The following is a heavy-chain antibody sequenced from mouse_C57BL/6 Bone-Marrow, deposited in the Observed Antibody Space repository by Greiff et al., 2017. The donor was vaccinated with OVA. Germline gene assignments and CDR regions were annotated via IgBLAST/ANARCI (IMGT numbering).Heavy chain of an antibody. D-gene: IGHD3-1*01. CDR1: GYTFTNYW. CDR2: IYPGGGYP. Sequence: QVQLQPSGAELVRPGTSVKMSCKASGYTFTNYWIGWAKQRPGHGLEWIGDIYPGGGYPNYNEKFTGKATLTADKSSSTAYMQFSSLTSEDSAIYYCARSGVPWYFDVWGTGTTVTVSS. CDR3: ARSGVPWYFDV. J-gene: IGHJ1*03. V-gene: IGHV1-63*01.